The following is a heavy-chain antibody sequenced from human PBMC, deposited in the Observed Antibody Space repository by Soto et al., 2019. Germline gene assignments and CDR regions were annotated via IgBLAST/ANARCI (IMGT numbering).Heavy chain of an antibody. Sequence: AKVSSKDPGYTLTSYAIYWARQATGQGLEWMGWMNPNSGNTGYAQKFQGRVTMTRNTSISTAYMELSSLRSEDTAVYYCARGRMADGDDAFDIWGQGTMVTVSS. V-gene: IGHV1-8*01. CDR1: GYTLTSYA. CDR3: ARGRMADGDDAFDI. J-gene: IGHJ3*02. CDR2: MNPNSGNT. D-gene: IGHD7-27*01.